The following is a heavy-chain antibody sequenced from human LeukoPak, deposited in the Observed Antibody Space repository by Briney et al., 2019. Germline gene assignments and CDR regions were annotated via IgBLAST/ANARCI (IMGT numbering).Heavy chain of an antibody. Sequence: GSLRLSCAASGFTFSSYAMSWVRQPPGKGLEWIGRIHYSGSSHYNPSLKSRATISVDTSKNQFSLKVSSVTAADTAVYFCARREQQLHFDYWGQGTLVTVSS. CDR2: IHYSGSS. J-gene: IGHJ4*02. D-gene: IGHD6-13*01. CDR3: ARREQQLHFDY. CDR1: GFTFSSYA. V-gene: IGHV4-39*01.